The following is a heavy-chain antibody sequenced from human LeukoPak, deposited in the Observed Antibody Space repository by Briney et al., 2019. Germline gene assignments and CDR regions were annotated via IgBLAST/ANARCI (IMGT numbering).Heavy chain of an antibody. CDR1: GFTFSSYW. Sequence: GGSLRLSCAASGFTFSSYWMSWVRQAPGKGLEWVGFIRSKAYGGTTEYAASVKGRFTVSRDDSKSIAYLQMNSLKTEDTAVYYCTRDPWGGFGGGDRWGQGTLVTVSS. J-gene: IGHJ4*02. V-gene: IGHV3-49*04. D-gene: IGHD3-16*01. CDR3: TRDPWGGFGGGDR. CDR2: IRSKAYGGTT.